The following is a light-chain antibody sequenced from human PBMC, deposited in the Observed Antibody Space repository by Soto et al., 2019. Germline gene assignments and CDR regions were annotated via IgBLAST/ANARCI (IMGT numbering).Light chain of an antibody. CDR2: XXS. V-gene: IGKV3-11*01. CDR3: QLSQQRNSWPPIA. Sequence: ETVLTESPATLSLSPGERATLSSRASXXVSRYLAWYQQKPGQAHRLLIYXXSNRAPGIPVRFSGSGSGTGFTLSCSSLEPEDFPVYDCQLSQQRNSWPPIAFGQGTRLEIK. CDR1: XXVSRY. J-gene: IGKJ5*01.